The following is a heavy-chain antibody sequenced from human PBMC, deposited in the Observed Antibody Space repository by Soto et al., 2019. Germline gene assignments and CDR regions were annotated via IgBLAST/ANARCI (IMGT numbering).Heavy chain of an antibody. CDR1: GGSSSSGDSY. D-gene: IGHD3-10*01. Sequence: TSQTLSLTCTVSGGSSSSGDSYWRWIRQPPGKGLEWIGCFYYSGSTSYNPSLKSRVTITVDRSKNQFSLKLSCVAADDWAVYYCARFPGPWGQGTLVTVSS. V-gene: IGHV4-30-4*01. CDR2: FYYSGST. J-gene: IGHJ5*02. CDR3: ARFPGP.